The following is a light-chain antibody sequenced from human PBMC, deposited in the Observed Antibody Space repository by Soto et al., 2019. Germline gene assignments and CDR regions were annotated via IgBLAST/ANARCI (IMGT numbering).Light chain of an antibody. J-gene: IGKJ4*01. CDR2: GTS. CDR1: QDISNY. CDR3: QQVKSYPLT. V-gene: IGKV1-9*01. Sequence: DIQLTQSPSFLSASVGDRVTITCRASQDISNYLAWYQHKPGKAPKFLIYGTSTLQSGVPSRFSGSGSGTEFTLTISSLHPEDFATYYCQQVKSYPLTFGGGTKVEIK.